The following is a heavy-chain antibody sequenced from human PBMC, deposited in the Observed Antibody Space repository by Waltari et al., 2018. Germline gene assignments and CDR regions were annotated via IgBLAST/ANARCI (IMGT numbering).Heavy chain of an antibody. CDR1: GFTFSNYA. CDR3: ARHQMYYYDSSGYWMVWYFDL. J-gene: IGHJ2*01. V-gene: IGHV4-38-2*01. D-gene: IGHD3-22*01. CDR2: IYHSGST. Sequence: VQLLESGGNLVQPGGSLRLSCAASGFTFSNYAMSWVRQTPGKGLEWIGSIYHSGSTYYNPSLKSRVTISVDTSKNQFSLKLSSVTAADTAVYYCARHQMYYYDSSGYWMVWYFDLWGRGTLVTVSS.